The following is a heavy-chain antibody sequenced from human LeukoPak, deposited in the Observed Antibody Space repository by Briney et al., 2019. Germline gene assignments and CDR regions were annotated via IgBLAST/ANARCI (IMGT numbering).Heavy chain of an antibody. CDR2: ISTYSGNT. J-gene: IGHJ6*02. V-gene: IGHV1-18*04. D-gene: IGHD2-2*01. Sequence: ASVKVSCKTSGYSFTAFYIHWVRQAPGQGLEWMGWISTYSGNTNYAQQLQGRVTMTSDTSTSTVYMELRSLRSDDTAVYYCARGYCRSTSCHEPPLYGMDVWGQGTTVTVS. CDR1: GYSFTAFY. CDR3: ARGYCRSTSCHEPPLYGMDV.